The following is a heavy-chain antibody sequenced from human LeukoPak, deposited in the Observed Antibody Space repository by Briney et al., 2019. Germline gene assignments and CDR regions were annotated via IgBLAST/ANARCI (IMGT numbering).Heavy chain of an antibody. CDR1: GFTFSSFE. CDR2: ISSTGNTI. V-gene: IGHV3-48*03. J-gene: IGHJ4*02. Sequence: PGGSLRLSCATSGFTFSSFEMNWVRQAPGKGLEWVSYISSTGNTIYYADSVKGRFTISRDNAKSSLYLRMNSLRAEDTAVYYCARDSSGNFIPDYIDYWGQGTLVTVSS. CDR3: ARDSSGNFIPDYIDY. D-gene: IGHD3-10*01.